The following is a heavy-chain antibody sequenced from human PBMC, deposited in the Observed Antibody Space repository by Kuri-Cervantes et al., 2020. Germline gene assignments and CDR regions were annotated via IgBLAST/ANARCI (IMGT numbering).Heavy chain of an antibody. D-gene: IGHD6-13*01. CDR3: ARGRYSSRWYGDGGFDY. Sequence: ASVTVSCKASGCTFTSYYMHWVRQAPGQGLEWMGIINPSGGSTNYAQKFQGRVTMTRDTSTSTVYVELSSLRSEDTAVYYCARGRYSSRWYGDGGFDYWGHGTLVTVSS. V-gene: IGHV1-46*01. J-gene: IGHJ4*01. CDR2: INPSGGST. CDR1: GCTFTSYY.